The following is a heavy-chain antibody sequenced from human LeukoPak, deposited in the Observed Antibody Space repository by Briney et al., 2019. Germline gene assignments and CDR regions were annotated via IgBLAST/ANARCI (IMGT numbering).Heavy chain of an antibody. J-gene: IGHJ4*02. CDR3: AKRVDIVATMGYPKQKAPTVTY. V-gene: IGHV3-30*02. CDR2: IRYDGSNK. CDR1: GFTFSSYG. Sequence: GGSLRLSCAASGFTFSSYGMHWVRQAPGKGLEWVAFIRYDGSNKYYADSVKGRFTISRDNSKSTLYLQMNSLRAEDTAVYYCAKRVDIVATMGYPKQKAPTVTYWGQGTLVTVSS. D-gene: IGHD5-12*01.